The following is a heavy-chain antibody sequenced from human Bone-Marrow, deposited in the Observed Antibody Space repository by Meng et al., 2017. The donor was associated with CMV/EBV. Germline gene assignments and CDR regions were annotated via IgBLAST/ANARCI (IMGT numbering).Heavy chain of an antibody. J-gene: IGHJ4*02. CDR1: GYTFTGYY. CDR3: ARDDSSGGFDY. D-gene: IGHD3-22*01. Sequence: ASVKVSCKASGYTFTGYYMHWVRQAPGQGLEWMGWINPNSGGTNYAQKFQGRVTMTRDTSISTAYMELSSLRSEDTAVYYCARDDSSGGFDYWGQGTLVTVSS. V-gene: IGHV1-2*02. CDR2: INPNSGGT.